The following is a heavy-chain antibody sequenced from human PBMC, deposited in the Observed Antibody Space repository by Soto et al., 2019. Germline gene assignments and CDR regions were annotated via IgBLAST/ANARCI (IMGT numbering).Heavy chain of an antibody. J-gene: IGHJ6*02. Sequence: ASVKVSCKASGYTFTSYARHWVRQAPGQRLEWMGWINAGNGNTKYSQKFQDRVTITRDTSASTAYMELSSLRSEDTAVYFCARDIPHFTWFYGMDVWGQGTTVTVSS. CDR2: INAGNGNT. CDR3: ARDIPHFTWFYGMDV. V-gene: IGHV1-3*01. CDR1: GYTFTSYA. D-gene: IGHD2-21*01.